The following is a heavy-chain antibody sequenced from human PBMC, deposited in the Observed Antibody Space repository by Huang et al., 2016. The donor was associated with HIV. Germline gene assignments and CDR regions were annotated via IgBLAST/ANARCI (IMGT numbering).Heavy chain of an antibody. Sequence: QVQLQESGPGLVTPSQTLSLTCTVSGASISSGSYYWTWIRQPAGKGLGWIGHIYSSVSTNYNPSLKGRVTISIDTSKNHLSLRLNSVTAADTAVYYCATWPPGSQMRAFDIWGPGTMITVSS. J-gene: IGHJ3*02. V-gene: IGHV4-61*09. CDR1: GASISSGSYY. D-gene: IGHD2-15*01. CDR3: ATWPPGSQMRAFDI. CDR2: IYSSVST.